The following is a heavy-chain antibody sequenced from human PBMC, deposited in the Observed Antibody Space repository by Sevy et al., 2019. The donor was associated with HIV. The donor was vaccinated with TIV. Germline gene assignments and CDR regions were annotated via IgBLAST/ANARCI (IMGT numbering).Heavy chain of an antibody. Sequence: SETLSLTCTVSGGSISSYYWSWIRQPPGKGLEWFGYIYYSGSTNYNPSLKSRVTISVDTSKNQFSLKLSSVTAADMAVYYCARLMSLGYYFDYWGQGTLVTVSS. CDR1: GGSISSYY. V-gene: IGHV4-59*01. CDR3: ARLMSLGYYFDY. CDR2: IYYSGST. D-gene: IGHD2-8*01. J-gene: IGHJ4*02.